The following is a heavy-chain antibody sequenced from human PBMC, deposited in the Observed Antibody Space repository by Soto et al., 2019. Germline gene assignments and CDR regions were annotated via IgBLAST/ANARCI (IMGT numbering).Heavy chain of an antibody. CDR2: IFSSGTT. J-gene: IGHJ6*02. CDR1: GDSIGSGNKY. CDR3: ARVPSPVECCYARDV. D-gene: IGHD2-2*01. V-gene: IGHV4-30-4*01. Sequence: QVQLRESGPGLVMPSQTLSLTCTVSGDSIGSGNKYWSWIRQSPGKGLEWIGYIFSSGTTYYNPSHKSRLTRSLDTSQNQFVLKLNSVTAADTAVYFWARVPSPVECCYARDVWGQGTTVTV.